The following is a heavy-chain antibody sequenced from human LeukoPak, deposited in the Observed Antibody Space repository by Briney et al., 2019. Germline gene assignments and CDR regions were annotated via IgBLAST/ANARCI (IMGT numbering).Heavy chain of an antibody. V-gene: IGHV4-34*01. CDR2: VNHSGIT. Sequence: PSETLSLTCAVYGGSFSGHHWNWIRQPPGKGLEWIGEVNHSGITNYTPSLESRVSISADTSKNRFSLKLSSVTAAVTAVYYSARRYLRDVIEVVPPHNWFDPWGQGSLVIVSS. CDR1: GGSFSGHH. CDR3: ARRYLRDVIEVVPPHNWFDP. D-gene: IGHD3-22*01. J-gene: IGHJ5*02.